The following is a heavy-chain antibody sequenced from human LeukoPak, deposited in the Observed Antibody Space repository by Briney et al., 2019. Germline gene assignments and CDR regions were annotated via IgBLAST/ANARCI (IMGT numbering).Heavy chain of an antibody. J-gene: IGHJ3*02. D-gene: IGHD3-16*01. Sequence: PGGSLRLSCAASGFTFSSYAMSWVRQAPGKGLEWVSAISGSGGSTYYADSVKGRFTISRDNAKNTLYLQMNSLRAEDTAVYYCAREGLWGPGAFDIWGQGTMVTVSS. CDR3: AREGLWGPGAFDI. V-gene: IGHV3-23*01. CDR2: ISGSGGST. CDR1: GFTFSSYA.